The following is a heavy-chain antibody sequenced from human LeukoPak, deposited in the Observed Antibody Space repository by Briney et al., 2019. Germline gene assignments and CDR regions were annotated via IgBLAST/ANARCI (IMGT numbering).Heavy chain of an antibody. J-gene: IGHJ4*02. CDR1: GYTFTDYY. D-gene: IGHD3-22*01. Sequence: ASVKVSCKASGYTFTDYYMHWVRQAPGQGFEWMGWINPNSGGTNYAQKFQGRVTMTRDTSISTAYMELRRLRSDDTAVYYCARGYLYYYDVSGYPFDYWGQGTLVTVSS. V-gene: IGHV1-2*02. CDR3: ARGYLYYYDVSGYPFDY. CDR2: INPNSGGT.